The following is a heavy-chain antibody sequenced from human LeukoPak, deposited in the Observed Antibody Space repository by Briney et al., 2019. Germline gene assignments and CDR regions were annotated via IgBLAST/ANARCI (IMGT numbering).Heavy chain of an antibody. Sequence: PGGSLRLSCEASGFTFSTYGMHWVRQAPGKGLEWVAVISYDGSNKYYADSVKGRFTISRDNAKNSLYLQMNSLRAEDTAVYYCARGTGYWGQGTLVTVSS. CDR3: ARGTGY. CDR2: ISYDGSNK. J-gene: IGHJ4*02. CDR1: GFTFSTYG. D-gene: IGHD1-1*01. V-gene: IGHV3-30*03.